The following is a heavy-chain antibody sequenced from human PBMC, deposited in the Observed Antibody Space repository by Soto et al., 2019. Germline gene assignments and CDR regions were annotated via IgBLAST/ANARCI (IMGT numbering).Heavy chain of an antibody. CDR1: GYTFINYH. CDR2: INTYNGMT. CDR3: AKAPRGEMATD. Sequence: QVQLVQSGGEVKKPGASVTVSCKASGYTFINYHITWVRQAPGQGLEWMAWINTYNGMTDYAQKFQGRVTMTRDTSTITAYMELRNFGCDDTAVYFCAKAPRGEMATDWGQGTLVTVSS. V-gene: IGHV1-18*01. D-gene: IGHD5-12*01. J-gene: IGHJ4*02.